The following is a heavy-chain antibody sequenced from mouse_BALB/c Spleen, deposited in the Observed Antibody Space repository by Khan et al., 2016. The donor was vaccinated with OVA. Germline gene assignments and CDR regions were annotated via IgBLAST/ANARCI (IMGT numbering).Heavy chain of an antibody. Sequence: EVELVESGGGLVEPGGSLRLSCATTGFTFSDYYMSWVRQPPGKALEWLGFIRKKASGYTTEYSASVKGRFTISRDTSQSILYLQMNSLGAEDSATSYCARVDYGYGFAYWGQGTLVTVSA. V-gene: IGHV7-3*02. J-gene: IGHJ3*01. CDR3: ARVDYGYGFAY. CDR2: IRKKASGYTT. D-gene: IGHD1-2*01. CDR1: GFTFSDYY.